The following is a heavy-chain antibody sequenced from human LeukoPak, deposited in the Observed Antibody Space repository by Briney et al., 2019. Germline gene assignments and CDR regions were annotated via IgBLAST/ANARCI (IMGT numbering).Heavy chain of an antibody. J-gene: IGHJ4*02. V-gene: IGHV6-1*01. Sequence: SQTLSLTCAISGDSVSSNTAAWSWIRQSPLRGLEWLGRTYYRSKWYNDYAVSVKSRITTNPDTSKNQFSLQLNSVTSEGTAVYFCARVKDFYDGSVYYFLDYWGQGTLVTVSS. CDR1: GDSVSSNTAA. CDR2: TYYRSKWYN. CDR3: ARVKDFYDGSVYYFLDY. D-gene: IGHD3-22*01.